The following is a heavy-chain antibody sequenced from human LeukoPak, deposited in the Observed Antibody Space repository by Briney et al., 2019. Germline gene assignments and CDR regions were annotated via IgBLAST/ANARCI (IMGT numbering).Heavy chain of an antibody. CDR2: IYSGGKV. D-gene: IGHD6-19*01. CDR3: ARGSRSGWYPTFDY. CDR1: GFTVSSTY. V-gene: IGHV3-53*01. J-gene: IGHJ4*02. Sequence: GGSLRLSCAASGFTVSSTYMSWVRQTPGKGLEWVSVIYSGGKVYYIDSVKGRFTISRDTSKNTLYLQMNSLRAEDTAIYYCARGSRSGWYPTFDYWGQGTLVTVSS.